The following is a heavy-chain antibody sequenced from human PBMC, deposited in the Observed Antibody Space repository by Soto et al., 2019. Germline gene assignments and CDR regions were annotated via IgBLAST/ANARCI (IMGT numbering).Heavy chain of an antibody. D-gene: IGHD4-17*01. CDR1: GYTFTSYA. CDR3: ASESYGGEFDY. Sequence: QVQLVQSGAEEKKPGASVQVSCKASGYTFTSYAMHWVRQAPGKRLEWMGWINAGNVNTKYSQKFQGRVTITRDTSASTAYMERISLRSEDTAVYYCASESYGGEFDYWGQGTLVTVSS. CDR2: INAGNVNT. J-gene: IGHJ4*02. V-gene: IGHV1-3*05.